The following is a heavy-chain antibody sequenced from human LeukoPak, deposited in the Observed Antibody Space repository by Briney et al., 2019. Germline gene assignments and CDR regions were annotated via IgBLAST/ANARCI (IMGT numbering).Heavy chain of an antibody. J-gene: IGHJ6*03. D-gene: IGHD2-2*01. CDR3: ARDRAAAMEYYYMDV. V-gene: IGHV3-33*01. CDR1: GFTFSSYG. CDR2: IRYDGSNK. Sequence: PGGSLRLSCAASGFTFSSYGMHWVRQAPGKGLEWVAVIRYDGSNKNYADSVKGRFTISRDNSKNTLHLQMNSLRAEDTAVYYCARDRAAAMEYYYMDVWGKGTTVTVSS.